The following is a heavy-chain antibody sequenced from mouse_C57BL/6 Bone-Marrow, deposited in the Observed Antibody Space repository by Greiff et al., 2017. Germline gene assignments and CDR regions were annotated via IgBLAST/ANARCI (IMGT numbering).Heavy chain of an antibody. CDR3: TTFITTVVADY. D-gene: IGHD1-1*01. V-gene: IGHV14-4*01. J-gene: IGHJ2*01. CDR2: IEPENGDT. CDR1: AFNIKDDY. Sequence: EVQLHQPGAELVGQGASVNLSCTASAFNIKDDYIPWVKQRPEQGLECIGWIEPENGDTEYASKFQGKATITADTSSNTAYLQLSSLTSEDTAVYYCTTFITTVVADYWGQGTTLTVSS.